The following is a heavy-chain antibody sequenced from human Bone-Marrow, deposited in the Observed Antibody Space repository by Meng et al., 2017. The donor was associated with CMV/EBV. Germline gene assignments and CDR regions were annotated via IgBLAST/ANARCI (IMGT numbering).Heavy chain of an antibody. Sequence: GESLKISCAASGFTFSSYPMHWVRQAPGKGLEWVAIISYDGSNKYYADSMKGRFTISRDNSKNTLYLQMNSLRAEDTAVYYCARDLWSGDAYWGQGTLVTVSS. D-gene: IGHD3-3*01. CDR2: ISYDGSNK. CDR1: GFTFSSYP. CDR3: ARDLWSGDAY. V-gene: IGHV3-30-3*01. J-gene: IGHJ4*02.